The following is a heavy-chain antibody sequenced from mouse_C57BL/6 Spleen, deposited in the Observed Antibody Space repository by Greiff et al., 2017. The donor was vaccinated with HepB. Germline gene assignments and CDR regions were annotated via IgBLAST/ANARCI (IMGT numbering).Heavy chain of an antibody. CDR3: AREGDDYDGGGAMDY. D-gene: IGHD2-4*01. CDR1: GYTFTDYY. V-gene: IGHV1-26*01. CDR2: INPNNGGT. J-gene: IGHJ4*01. Sequence: EVKLMESGPELVKPGASVKISCKASGYTFTDYYMNWVKQSHGKSLEWIGDINPNNGGTSYNQKFKGKATLTVDKSSSTAYMELRSLTSEDSAVYYCAREGDDYDGGGAMDYWGQGTSVTVSS.